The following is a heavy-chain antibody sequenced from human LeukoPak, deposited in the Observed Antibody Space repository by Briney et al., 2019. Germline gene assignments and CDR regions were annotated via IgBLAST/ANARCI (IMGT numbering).Heavy chain of an antibody. Sequence: GSLRLSCAASGFTFISYAMHWVRQAPAKGLEWVAVISYDGSNKYYADSVKGRFTISRDNSKNTLYLQMNSLRAEDTAVYYCARDRGRDGYNENANWFDPWGQGTLVTVSS. CDR1: GFTFISYA. V-gene: IGHV3-30-3*01. J-gene: IGHJ5*02. CDR3: ARDRGRDGYNENANWFDP. CDR2: ISYDGSNK. D-gene: IGHD5-24*01.